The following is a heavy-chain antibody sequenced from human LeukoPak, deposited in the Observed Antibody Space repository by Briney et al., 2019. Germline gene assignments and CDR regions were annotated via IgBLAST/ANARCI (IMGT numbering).Heavy chain of an antibody. CDR3: ARGLGYSYSLDY. V-gene: IGHV3-48*03. CDR2: ISSSGSTI. J-gene: IGHJ4*02. CDR1: GFTFSSYE. Sequence: QSGGSLRLSCAASGFTFSSYEMNWVRQAPGKGLEWVSYISSSGSTIYYADSVKGRFTISRDNAKNSLYLQMNSLRAEDTAVYYCARGLGYSYSLDYWGQGTLVTVSS. D-gene: IGHD5-18*01.